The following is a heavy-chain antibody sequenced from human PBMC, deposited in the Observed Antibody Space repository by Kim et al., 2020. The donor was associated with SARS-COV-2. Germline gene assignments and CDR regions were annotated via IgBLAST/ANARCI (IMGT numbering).Heavy chain of an antibody. D-gene: IGHD3-22*01. V-gene: IGHV4-34*01. J-gene: IGHJ4*02. CDR3: ARGGGYYDSSGYYTLYDY. Sequence: SETLSLTCAVYGGSFSGYYWSWIRQPPGKGLEWIGEINHSGSTNYNPSLKSRVTISVDTSKNQFSLKLSSVTAADTAVYYCARGGGYYDSSGYYTLYDYWGQGTLVTVSS. CDR1: GGSFSGYY. CDR2: INHSGST.